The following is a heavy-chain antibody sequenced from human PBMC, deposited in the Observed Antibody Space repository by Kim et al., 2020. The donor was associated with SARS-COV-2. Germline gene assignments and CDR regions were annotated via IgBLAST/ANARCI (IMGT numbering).Heavy chain of an antibody. CDR3: ARDTLLGLGLGYQLLYGSGSSFDY. J-gene: IGHJ4*02. D-gene: IGHD3-10*01. V-gene: IGHV3-30-3*01. CDR2: ISYDGSNK. CDR1: GFTFSSYA. Sequence: GGSLRLSCAASGFTFSSYAMHWVRQAPGKGLEWVAVISYDGSNKYYADSVKGRFTISRDNSKNTLYLQMNSLRAEDTAVYYCARDTLLGLGLGYQLLYGSGSSFDYWGQGTLVTVSS.